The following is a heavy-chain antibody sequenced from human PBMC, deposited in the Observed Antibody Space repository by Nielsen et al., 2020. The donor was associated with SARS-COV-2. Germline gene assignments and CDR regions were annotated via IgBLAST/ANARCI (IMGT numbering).Heavy chain of an antibody. CDR2: ISYDGSNK. D-gene: IGHD6-19*01. Sequence: GGSLRLSCAASGFTFSSYGMHWVRQAPGKGLEWVAVISYDGSNKYYADSVKGRFTISRDNSKNTLYLQMNSLRAEDTAVYYCAKGRKGAVAGTRYYYYYMDVWGKGTTVTVSS. CDR1: GFTFSSYG. CDR3: AKGRKGAVAGTRYYYYYMDV. V-gene: IGHV3-30*18. J-gene: IGHJ6*03.